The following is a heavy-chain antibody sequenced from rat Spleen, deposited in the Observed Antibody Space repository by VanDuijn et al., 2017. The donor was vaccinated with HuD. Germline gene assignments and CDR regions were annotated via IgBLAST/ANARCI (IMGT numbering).Heavy chain of an antibody. CDR1: GFSLTDYN. V-gene: IGHV2-19*01. CDR3: ARVHYYIASSYFDY. CDR2: IQNGGNT. J-gene: IGHJ2*01. D-gene: IGHD1-1*01. Sequence: QVQLKESGPGLVQPSQTLSLICTVSGFSLTDYNIHWLRQPPGKGLAWMGRIQNGGNTDYTSALKSRLSISRDTSKSQIFVEMNSLKTEDTAIYFCARVHYYIASSYFDYWGQGVMVTVSS.